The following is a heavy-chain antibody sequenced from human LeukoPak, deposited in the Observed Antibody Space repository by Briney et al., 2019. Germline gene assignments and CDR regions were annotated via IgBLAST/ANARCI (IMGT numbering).Heavy chain of an antibody. CDR1: GYTFTGYY. CDR2: INPYSGAT. Sequence: ASVKVSCKASGYTFTGYYLHWVRQAPGQGLEWMAWINPYSGATNCAQNFQGRVTLTSDTSISTTYMELTSLRSDDTAVYFCARVAHPTDFVVVPAARSDLGKFDCWGEGSLVTVS. CDR3: ARVAHPTDFVVVPAARSDLGKFDC. J-gene: IGHJ4*02. D-gene: IGHD2-2*01. V-gene: IGHV1-2*02.